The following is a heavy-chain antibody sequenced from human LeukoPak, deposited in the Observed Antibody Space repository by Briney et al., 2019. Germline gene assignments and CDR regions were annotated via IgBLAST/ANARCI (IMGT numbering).Heavy chain of an antibody. CDR3: ARDYSGRDVGIDY. V-gene: IGHV3-7*01. J-gene: IGHJ4*02. CDR2: INLHRSEK. CDR1: GFTFNTYA. Sequence: GGSLRLSCAASGFTFNTYAMSWVRLAPGKGLEWVANINLHRSEKYYVDSVKGRFTISRDNGKNSLYLQLNSLRAEDTAVYYCARDYSGRDVGIDYWGRGTLVTVSS. D-gene: IGHD1-26*01.